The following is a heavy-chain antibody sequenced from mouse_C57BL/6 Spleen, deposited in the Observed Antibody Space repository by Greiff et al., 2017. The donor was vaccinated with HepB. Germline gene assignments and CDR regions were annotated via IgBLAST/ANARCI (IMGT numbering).Heavy chain of an antibody. Sequence: QVQLKESGAELVKPGASVKISCKASGYAFSSYWMNWVKQRPGKGLEWIGQIYPGDGDTNYNGKFKGKATLTADKSSSTAYMQLSILTSEDSAVYFCARDCDYDPPIDDWGQGTTLTVSS. CDR3: ARDCDYDPPIDD. V-gene: IGHV1-80*01. CDR2: IYPGDGDT. CDR1: GYAFSSYW. D-gene: IGHD2-4*01. J-gene: IGHJ2*01.